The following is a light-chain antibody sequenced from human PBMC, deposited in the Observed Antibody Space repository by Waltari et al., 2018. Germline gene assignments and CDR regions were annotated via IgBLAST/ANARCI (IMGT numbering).Light chain of an antibody. CDR2: GGS. CDR1: QSVSSSY. Sequence: EIVLTQSPGTLSLFPGERATLSCRASQSVSSSYLAWYQQKPGQAPRLPIYGGSSRATGIPDRFSGSGSGTDFTLTISRLEPEDFAVYYCQQYSSSPYTFGQGTKLEIK. CDR3: QQYSSSPYT. V-gene: IGKV3-20*01. J-gene: IGKJ2*01.